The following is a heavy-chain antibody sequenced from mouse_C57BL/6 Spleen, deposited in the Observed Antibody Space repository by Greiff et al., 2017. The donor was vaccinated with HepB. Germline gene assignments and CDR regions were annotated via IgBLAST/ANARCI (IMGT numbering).Heavy chain of an antibody. Sequence: QVQLQQPGAELVKPGASVKLSCKASGYTFTSYWMHWVKQRPGQGLEWIGMIHPNSGSTNYNEKFKSKATLTVDKSSSTAYMQLSSLTSEDSAVYYCARERIRPWYFDVWGTGTTVTVSS. V-gene: IGHV1-64*01. J-gene: IGHJ1*03. CDR3: ARERIRPWYFDV. D-gene: IGHD2-4*01. CDR1: GYTFTSYW. CDR2: IHPNSGST.